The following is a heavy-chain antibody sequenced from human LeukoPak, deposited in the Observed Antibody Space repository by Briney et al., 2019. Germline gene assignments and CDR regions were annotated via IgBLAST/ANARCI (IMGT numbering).Heavy chain of an antibody. Sequence: PSETLSLTCAVSGGSISSYYWSWIRQPPGKGLEWIGYIYYSGSTNYNPSLKSRVTISVDTSKNQFSLKLSSVTAADTAVYYRARFLLGGGAAAGTVDYWGQGTLVTVSS. D-gene: IGHD6-13*01. CDR1: GGSISSYY. CDR3: ARFLLGGGAAAGTVDY. J-gene: IGHJ4*02. CDR2: IYYSGST. V-gene: IGHV4-59*01.